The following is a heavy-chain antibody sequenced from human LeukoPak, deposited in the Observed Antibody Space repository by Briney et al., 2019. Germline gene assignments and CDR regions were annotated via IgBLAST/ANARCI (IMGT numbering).Heavy chain of an antibody. CDR3: AKGNYVGYYYYYMDV. V-gene: IGHV3-23*01. D-gene: IGHD4-11*01. CDR1: GFTFSSYA. Sequence: PGGSLRLSCAASGFTFSSYAMSWVRQAPGKGLDWVSAISGSGGSTYYADSVKGRFTISRDNSKNTLYLQMNSLRAEDTAVYYCAKGNYVGYYYYYMDVWGKGTTVTVSS. J-gene: IGHJ6*03. CDR2: ISGSGGST.